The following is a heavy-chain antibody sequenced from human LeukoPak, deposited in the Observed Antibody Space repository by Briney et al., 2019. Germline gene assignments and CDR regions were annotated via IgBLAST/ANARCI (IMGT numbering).Heavy chain of an antibody. D-gene: IGHD1-26*01. Sequence: GGSLRLSCAASGFTFSSYGMHWVRQAPGKGLEWVALKSFDGVKTDYADSVKGRFTISRDSSQNTLYLQMNSLRAEDTAVYYCAKDRGSRSAAYGMDVWGQGTTVTVSS. CDR1: GFTFSSYG. CDR2: KSFDGVKT. J-gene: IGHJ6*02. V-gene: IGHV3-30*18. CDR3: AKDRGSRSAAYGMDV.